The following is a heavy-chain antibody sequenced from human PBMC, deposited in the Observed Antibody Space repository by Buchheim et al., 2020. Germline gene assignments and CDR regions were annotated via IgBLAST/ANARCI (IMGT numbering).Heavy chain of an antibody. V-gene: IGHV3-48*03. J-gene: IGHJ4*02. CDR1: GFTFSSYE. Sequence: EVQLVESGGGLVQPGGSLRLSCAASGFTFSSYEMDWVRQAPGKGLEWISYISSSSGSIYYADSVKGRFTISRDNAKSSLYLQMNSLIDADTAVYYCVADGNWGQGTL. CDR3: VADGN. CDR2: ISSSSGSI.